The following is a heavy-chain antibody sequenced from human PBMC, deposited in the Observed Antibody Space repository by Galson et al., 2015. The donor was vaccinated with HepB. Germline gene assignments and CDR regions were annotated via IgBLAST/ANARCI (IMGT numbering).Heavy chain of an antibody. J-gene: IGHJ5*02. V-gene: IGHV1-18*04. Sequence: SVKVSCKASGYTFTSYGISWVRQAPGQGLEWMGWISAYNGNTNYAQKLQGRVTMTTDTSTSTAYMELRSLRSDDTAVYYCARKFRDVGSYVSWFDPWGQGTLVTVSS. D-gene: IGHD1-26*01. CDR1: GYTFTSYG. CDR3: ARKFRDVGSYVSWFDP. CDR2: ISAYNGNT.